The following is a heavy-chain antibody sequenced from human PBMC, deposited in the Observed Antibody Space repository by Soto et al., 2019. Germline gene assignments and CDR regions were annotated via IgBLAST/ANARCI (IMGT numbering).Heavy chain of an antibody. CDR1: GYTFTGYY. Sequence: QVQLVQSGAEVKKPGASVKVSCKASGYTFTGYYMHWGRQAPGQGLEWMGWINPNSGGTNYAQKFQGRVTMTRDTSISTAYMELSRLRSDDTAVYYCARDGYCSGGSCYNYFDYWGQGTLVTVSS. CDR3: ARDGYCSGGSCYNYFDY. J-gene: IGHJ4*02. CDR2: INPNSGGT. V-gene: IGHV1-2*02. D-gene: IGHD2-15*01.